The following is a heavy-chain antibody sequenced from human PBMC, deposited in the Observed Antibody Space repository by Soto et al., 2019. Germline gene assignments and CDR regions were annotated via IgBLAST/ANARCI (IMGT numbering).Heavy chain of an antibody. CDR1: GFTFSTYN. V-gene: IGHV3-21*01. D-gene: IGHD2-15*01. CDR2: ISSTSSFI. Sequence: EVQLVESGGGLVKPGGSLRVSCAASGFTFSTYNMNWVRQAPRKGLEWVSSISSTSSFIYYADSVKGRFTISRDNAKNSLSLHMNSLRAEDTAVYYCARALRYCSGGICYPPPYYFDYWGQGTLVTVSS. J-gene: IGHJ4*02. CDR3: ARALRYCSGGICYPPPYYFDY.